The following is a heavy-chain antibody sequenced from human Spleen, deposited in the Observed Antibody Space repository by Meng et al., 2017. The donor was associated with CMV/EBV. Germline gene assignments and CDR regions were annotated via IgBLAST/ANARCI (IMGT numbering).Heavy chain of an antibody. CDR2: ISSSSSYI. CDR1: GFTFSSYS. V-gene: IGHV3-21*01. D-gene: IGHD2-2*02. Sequence: GGSLRLSCAAFGFTFSSYSMNWVRQAPGKGLEWVSSISSSSSYISYADSVKGRFTISRDNAKSSLFLQMSSLRAEDTAMYYCARAGLGYCSVTSCYNDYWGQGTLVTVSS. CDR3: ARAGLGYCSVTSCYNDY. J-gene: IGHJ4*02.